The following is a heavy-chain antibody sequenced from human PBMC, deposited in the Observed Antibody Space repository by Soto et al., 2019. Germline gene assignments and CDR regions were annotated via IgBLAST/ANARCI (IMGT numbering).Heavy chain of an antibody. CDR1: GFTFSSYG. CDR3: AREDYYYDSSGYSYYFDY. Sequence: GGSLRLSCAASGFTFSSYGMHWVRQAPGKGLEWVAVIWYDGSNKYYADSVKGRFTISRDNSKNTLYLQMNSLRAKDTAVYYCAREDYYYDSSGYSYYFDYWGQGTLVTVSS. CDR2: IWYDGSNK. J-gene: IGHJ4*02. D-gene: IGHD3-22*01. V-gene: IGHV3-33*08.